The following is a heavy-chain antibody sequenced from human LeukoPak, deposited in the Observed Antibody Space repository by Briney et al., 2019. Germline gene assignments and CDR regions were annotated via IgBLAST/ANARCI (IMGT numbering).Heavy chain of an antibody. V-gene: IGHV3-30-3*01. CDR2: ISYDGSNK. CDR3: ARDHRRWYYDY. J-gene: IGHJ4*02. Sequence: PGRSLRLSCAASGFTFSSYAMHWVRQAPGKGLEWVAVISYDGSNKYYADSVKGRFTISRDNSKNTLYLQMNSLRAEDTAVYYCARDHRRWYYDYWGQGTLVTVSS. D-gene: IGHD4-23*01. CDR1: GFTFSSYA.